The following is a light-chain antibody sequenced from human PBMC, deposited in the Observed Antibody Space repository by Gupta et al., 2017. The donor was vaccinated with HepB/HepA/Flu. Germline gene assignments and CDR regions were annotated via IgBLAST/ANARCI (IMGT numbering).Light chain of an antibody. Sequence: QSALPQPASVSGSPGQSTTISCTGTSSDVGGYNYVSWYQQHPGKTPKLIVYDVSNRPLGVSNPFSGSKSGHTASLTISGVQAEDEADYYCSSYTSSSTQVFGGGTKLTVL. CDR3: SSYTSSSTQV. CDR2: DVS. CDR1: SSDVGGYNY. J-gene: IGLJ3*02. V-gene: IGLV2-14*03.